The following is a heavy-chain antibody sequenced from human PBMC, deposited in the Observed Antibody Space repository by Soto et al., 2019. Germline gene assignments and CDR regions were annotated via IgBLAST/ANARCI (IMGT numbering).Heavy chain of an antibody. CDR3: AKDTYQWELLWYFDL. CDR2: ISGSGGST. J-gene: IGHJ2*01. Sequence: WSLRLSCAASGFTFSSYAMSWVRQAPGKGLEWVSAISGSGGSTYYADSVKGRFTISRDNSKNTLYLQMNSLRAEDTAVYYCAKDTYQWELLWYFDLWGRGTLVTVSS. CDR1: GFTFSSYA. V-gene: IGHV3-23*01. D-gene: IGHD1-26*01.